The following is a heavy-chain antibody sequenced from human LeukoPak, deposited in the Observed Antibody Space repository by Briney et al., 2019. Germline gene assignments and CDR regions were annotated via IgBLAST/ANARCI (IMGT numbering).Heavy chain of an antibody. Sequence: ASVKVSCKASGYTFTSYYMHWVRQAPGQGLEWMGIINPSGGSTSYAQKFQGRVTVTRDTSTSTVYMELSSLRSEDTAVYYCARVRYCSSTSCYSLFDYWGQGTLVTVSS. CDR1: GYTFTSYY. CDR2: INPSGGST. J-gene: IGHJ4*02. V-gene: IGHV1-46*01. D-gene: IGHD2-2*01. CDR3: ARVRYCSSTSCYSLFDY.